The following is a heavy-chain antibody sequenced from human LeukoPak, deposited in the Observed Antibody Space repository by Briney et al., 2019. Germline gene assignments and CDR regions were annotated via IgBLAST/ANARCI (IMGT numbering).Heavy chain of an antibody. V-gene: IGHV3-30*18. CDR2: ISYDGSNK. Sequence: PGRSLRLSCAASGFTFSSYGMHWVRQAPGKGLEWVAVISYDGSNKYYADSVKGRFTISRDNSKNTLYLQMNSLRAEDTAVYYCAKDDPSIPHHYWGQGTLVTVSS. CDR3: AKDDPSIPHHY. J-gene: IGHJ4*02. CDR1: GFTFSSYG. D-gene: IGHD2/OR15-2a*01.